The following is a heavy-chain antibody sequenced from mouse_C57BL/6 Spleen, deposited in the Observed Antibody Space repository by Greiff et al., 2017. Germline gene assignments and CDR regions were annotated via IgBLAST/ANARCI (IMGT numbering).Heavy chain of an antibody. Sequence: VQLQQSGAELVRPGASVTLSCKASGYTFTDYEMHWVKQTPVHGLEWIGAIDPETGGTAYNQKFKGKDILTADKSSSTAYMELRSLTSEDSAVYYCSRGLGEYYFDYWGQGTTLTVSS. CDR2: IDPETGGT. V-gene: IGHV1-15*01. D-gene: IGHD4-1*01. J-gene: IGHJ2*01. CDR1: GYTFTDYE. CDR3: SRGLGEYYFDY.